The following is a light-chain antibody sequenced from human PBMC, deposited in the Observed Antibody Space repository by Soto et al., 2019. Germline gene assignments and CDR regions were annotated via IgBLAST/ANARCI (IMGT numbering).Light chain of an antibody. Sequence: SALAHPASVSGSPGQSITISCTGTSSDVDGYDYVSWYQQHPGKAPKLMIYEVNNRPSGVSTRSSGSKSGNTASLTISGLQADDEADYYCTSYTSSSTYVFGTGTKVTVL. CDR1: SSDVDGYDY. CDR2: EVN. J-gene: IGLJ1*01. V-gene: IGLV2-14*01. CDR3: TSYTSSSTYV.